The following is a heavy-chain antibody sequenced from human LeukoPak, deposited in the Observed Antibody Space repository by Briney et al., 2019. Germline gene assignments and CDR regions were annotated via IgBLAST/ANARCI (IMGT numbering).Heavy chain of an antibody. D-gene: IGHD6-13*01. J-gene: IGHJ4*02. V-gene: IGHV1-24*01. CDR3: ATSHWQQLPNAG. Sequence: ASVKVSCKVSGYTLTELSMHWVRQAPGKGLEWMGGFDPEDGEAIYAQKFQGRVTMTEDTSTDTAYMELSSLRSEDPAVYYCATSHWQQLPNAGWGQGTLVTVSS. CDR2: FDPEDGEA. CDR1: GYTLTELS.